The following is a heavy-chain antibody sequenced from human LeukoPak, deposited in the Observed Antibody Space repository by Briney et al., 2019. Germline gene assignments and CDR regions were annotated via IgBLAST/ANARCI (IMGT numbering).Heavy chain of an antibody. D-gene: IGHD6-19*01. J-gene: IGHJ4*02. CDR2: MYLSGET. CDR3: ASGIQWTGNNY. V-gene: IGHV4-4*07. Sequence: SETLSLTCTVSGGSMSGYYWTWIRQPAGKGLEWIGRMYLSGETNYNPSLRNRVTISLDMSKNHFSLKLTSATAADTAIYYCASGIQWTGNNYWGQGTLVTVSS. CDR1: GGSMSGYY.